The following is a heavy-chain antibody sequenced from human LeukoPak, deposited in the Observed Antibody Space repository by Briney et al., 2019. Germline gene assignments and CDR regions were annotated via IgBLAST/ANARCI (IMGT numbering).Heavy chain of an antibody. D-gene: IGHD1-26*01. CDR3: ARAGGSYPSAFDY. J-gene: IGHJ4*02. CDR1: GFTFSSYS. V-gene: IGHV3-21*01. CDR2: ISSSSSYI. Sequence: PGGSLRLSCAASGFTFSSYSMNWVRQAPGKGLEWVSSISSSSSYIYYADSVKGRFTISRDNAKNSLYLQMNSLRAEDTAVYYCARAGGSYPSAFDYWGQGTLVIVSS.